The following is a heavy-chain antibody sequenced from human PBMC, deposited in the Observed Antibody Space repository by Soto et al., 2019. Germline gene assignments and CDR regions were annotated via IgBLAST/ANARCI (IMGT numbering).Heavy chain of an antibody. J-gene: IGHJ4*02. CDR1: GYTFTSYD. V-gene: IGHV1-8*01. D-gene: IGHD2-2*01. CDR2: MNQESRNT. CDR3: ARFVRHQLPTSAL. Sequence: QVQLVQSGAEVKEPGASVRVSCKASGYTFTSYDINWVRQATGQGLEWMGWMNQESRNTGYAQKVQGRATMNKDTSISTAYMALTSLRSEDTAVYYCARFVRHQLPTSALWGQGTVATVSP.